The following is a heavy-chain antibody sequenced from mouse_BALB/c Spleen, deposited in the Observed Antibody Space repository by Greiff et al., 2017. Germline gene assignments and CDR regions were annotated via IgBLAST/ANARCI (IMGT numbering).Heavy chain of an antibody. CDR3: ARDDGNYGVDYAMDY. J-gene: IGHJ4*01. CDR2: IWAGGST. CDR1: GFSLTSYG. D-gene: IGHD2-1*01. Sequence: VQVVESGPGLVAPSQSLSITCTVSGFSLTSYGVHWVRQPPGKGLEWLGVIWAGGSTNYNSALMSRLSISKDNSKSQVFLKMNSLQTDDTAMYYCARDDGNYGVDYAMDYWGQGTSVTVSS. V-gene: IGHV2-9*02.